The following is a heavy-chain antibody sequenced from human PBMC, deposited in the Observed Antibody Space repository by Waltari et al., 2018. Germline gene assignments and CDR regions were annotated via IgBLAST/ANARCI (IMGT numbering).Heavy chain of an antibody. CDR2: TYYRSKWFN. CDR3: ARDSPDVVNYYMDV. CDR1: GDRVSSNSLA. V-gene: IGHV6-1*01. Sequence: QVQLQQSGPGLVKPSQTLSLTCAISGDRVSSNSLAWHWIRQSPSRGLEWLGRTYYRSKWFNDYAISVKGRITINPDTSKNQFSLQLNSVTPEDTAVYYCARDSPDVVNYYMDVWGKGTTVTVSS. J-gene: IGHJ6*03.